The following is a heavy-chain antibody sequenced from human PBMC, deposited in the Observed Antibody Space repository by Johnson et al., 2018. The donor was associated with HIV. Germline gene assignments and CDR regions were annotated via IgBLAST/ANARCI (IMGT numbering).Heavy chain of an antibody. CDR3: ARDLRWSYDAFDI. CDR2: ISGSGGST. CDR1: GFTFSSYA. J-gene: IGHJ3*02. D-gene: IGHD5-24*01. V-gene: IGHV3-23*04. Sequence: VQLVESGGGLVQPGGSLRLSCAASGFTFSSYALTWVRQAPGRGLEWVSTISGSGGSTYYADSVKGRFTISRDNSKNTLYLQMNSLRAEDTAVYYCARDLRWSYDAFDIWGQGTMVTVSS.